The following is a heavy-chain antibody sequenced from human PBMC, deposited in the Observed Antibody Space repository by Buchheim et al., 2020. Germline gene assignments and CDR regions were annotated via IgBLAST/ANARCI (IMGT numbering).Heavy chain of an antibody. D-gene: IGHD3-3*01. CDR3: ARTRFLEWLFDY. CDR2: IDWDDDK. J-gene: IGHJ4*02. V-gene: IGHV2-70*15. Sequence: QVTLRESGPALVKPTQTLTLTCTFSGFSLSTSGMCVSWIRQPPGKALEWLARIDWDDDKYYSPSLKTRLTISKDTSKNQVVLTMTNMDPVDTATYYCARTRFLEWLFDYWGQGTL. CDR1: GFSLSTSGMC.